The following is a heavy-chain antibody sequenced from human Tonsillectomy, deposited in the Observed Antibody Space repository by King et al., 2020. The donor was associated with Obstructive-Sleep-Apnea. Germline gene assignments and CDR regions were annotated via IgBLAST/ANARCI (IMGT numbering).Heavy chain of an antibody. CDR3: ARDRQLWLRDYYYYCGLDV. CDR1: GFTFSSYW. J-gene: IGHJ6*02. Sequence: DVQLVESGGGLVQPGGSLRLSCAASGFTFSSYWMSWVRQAPGKGLEWVANIKQDGSEKYYVESVKGRFTISRDNAKNSLYLQMNSLRAEDTAVYFCARDRQLWLRDYYYYCGLDVWGQGTTVTVSS. CDR2: IKQDGSEK. D-gene: IGHD5-18*01. V-gene: IGHV3-7*03.